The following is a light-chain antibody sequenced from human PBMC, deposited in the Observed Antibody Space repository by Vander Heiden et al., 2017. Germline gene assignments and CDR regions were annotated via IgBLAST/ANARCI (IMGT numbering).Light chain of an antibody. CDR3: QQDEQWPYT. J-gene: IGKJ2*01. CDR1: QSFNRH. Sequence: EIVMTQSPATLSVSPGERAILSCTASQSFNRHLAWYQQKPGQAPRLLIYGASTRATGIPVRFSGSGSGTEFTLTISSLQSEDFAVYYCQQDEQWPYTFGQGTKLEI. V-gene: IGKV3-15*01. CDR2: GAS.